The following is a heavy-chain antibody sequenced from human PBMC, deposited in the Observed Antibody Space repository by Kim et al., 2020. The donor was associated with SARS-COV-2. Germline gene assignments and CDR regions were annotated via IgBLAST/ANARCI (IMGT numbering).Heavy chain of an antibody. V-gene: IGHV4-34*01. D-gene: IGHD6-6*01. J-gene: IGHJ2*01. CDR2: INHSGST. Sequence: SETLSLTCAVYGGSFSGYYWSWIRQPPGKGLEWIGEINHSGSTNYNPSLKSRVTISVDTSKNQFSLKLSSVTAADTAVYYCARAASSSSVRYFDLWGRGTLVTVSS. CDR3: ARAASSSSVRYFDL. CDR1: GGSFSGYY.